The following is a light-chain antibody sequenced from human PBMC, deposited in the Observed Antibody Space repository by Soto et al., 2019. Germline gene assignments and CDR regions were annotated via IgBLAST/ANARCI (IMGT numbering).Light chain of an antibody. V-gene: IGLV2-8*01. Sequence: QSVLTQPPSASGSPGQSVTISCTGTKNDIGVYDFVSWYQHHPGKAPRLIIYEVVQRPSGVPDRFSGSKSGNTASLTVSGLQAEDEADYFCKSYAGSNPYVFGSGTKVTVL. J-gene: IGLJ1*01. CDR3: KSYAGSNPYV. CDR2: EVV. CDR1: KNDIGVYDF.